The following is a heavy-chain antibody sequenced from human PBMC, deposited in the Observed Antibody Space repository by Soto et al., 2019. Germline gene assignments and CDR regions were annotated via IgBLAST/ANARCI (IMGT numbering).Heavy chain of an antibody. Sequence: EVQLLESGGGLVQPGGSLRLSCAASGFTFSNYAMNWGRQAPGKGLEWVSSIGTGGDTNYADSVKGRFIISRDNSRDTLYLQMNSLRAEDSALYYCAKNYYFDHWGQGTLVTVSS. CDR3: AKNYYFDH. CDR2: IGTGGDT. V-gene: IGHV3-23*01. J-gene: IGHJ4*02. CDR1: GFTFSNYA.